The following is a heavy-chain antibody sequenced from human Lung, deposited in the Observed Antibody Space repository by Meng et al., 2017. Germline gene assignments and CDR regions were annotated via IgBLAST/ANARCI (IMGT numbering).Heavy chain of an antibody. J-gene: IGHJ4*02. CDR2: INHSGST. CDR1: GGTFSDDY. V-gene: IGHV4-34*01. D-gene: IGHD4-11*01. CDR3: ARGPTTMAHDFDY. Sequence: QGPLHEWGRGLLKPSASLSLTCVVSGGTFSDDYWSWIRQPPGKGLEWIGEINHSGSTTYNPSLESRATISVDTSQNNLSLKLSSVTAADSAVYYCARGPTTMAHDFDYWGQGTLVTVSS.